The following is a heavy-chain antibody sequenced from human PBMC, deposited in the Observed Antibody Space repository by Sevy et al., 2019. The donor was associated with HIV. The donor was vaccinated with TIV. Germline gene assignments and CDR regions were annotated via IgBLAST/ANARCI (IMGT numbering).Heavy chain of an antibody. CDR1: GASVSAANDY. D-gene: IGHD3-9*01. CDR2: VFYFGST. J-gene: IGHJ6*02. CDR3: ARDQYYDIGTGLYAMDV. Sequence: SETLSLICSVSGASVSAANDYWSWIRQPPGKGLEWIGNVFYFGSTNYNPSLKSRVTISLDTSKKQFSLKLNSVTAAETAVYYCARDQYYDIGTGLYAMDVWGQGTTVTVSS. V-gene: IGHV4-61*01.